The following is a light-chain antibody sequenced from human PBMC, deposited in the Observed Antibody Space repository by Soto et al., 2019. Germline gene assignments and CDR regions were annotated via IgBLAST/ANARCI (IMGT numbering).Light chain of an antibody. Sequence: EIVLTQSPGNLSLSPGERATLSCRASQSVSNNYLAWYQQKPGQAPRLLIYDASSRATDIPDRFSGSGSGTDFTLTITRLEPEDFAVYYCQQYGSSSVFTFGTGTKVDIK. V-gene: IGKV3-20*01. CDR2: DAS. CDR1: QSVSNNY. J-gene: IGKJ3*01. CDR3: QQYGSSSVFT.